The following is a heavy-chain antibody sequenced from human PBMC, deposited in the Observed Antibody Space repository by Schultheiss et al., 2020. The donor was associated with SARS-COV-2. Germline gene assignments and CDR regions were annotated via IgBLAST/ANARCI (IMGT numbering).Heavy chain of an antibody. CDR1: GFTFSSYG. CDR3: ASGPGGDYSNYGGGY. D-gene: IGHD4-11*01. Sequence: GGSLRLSCAASGFTFSSYGMHWVRQAPGKGLEWVSAISSNGGSTYYANSVKGRFTISRDNSKNTLYLQMNSLRAEDTAVYYCASGPGGDYSNYGGGYWGQGTLVTVSS. V-gene: IGHV3-64*01. CDR2: ISSNGGST. J-gene: IGHJ4*02.